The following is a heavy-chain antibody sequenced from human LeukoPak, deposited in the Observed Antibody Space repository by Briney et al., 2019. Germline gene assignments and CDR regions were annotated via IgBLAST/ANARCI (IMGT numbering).Heavy chain of an antibody. J-gene: IGHJ4*02. D-gene: IGHD3-10*01. Sequence: SETLSLTCSVSGASISSHYWSWIRQPPGKGLEWIGYIYYSGSTNYNPSLKSRVTISVDTSKNQFSLKLSSVTAADTAVYYCARAKRITMVRGVTNPFDYWGQGTLVTVSS. CDR3: ARAKRITMVRGVTNPFDY. V-gene: IGHV4-59*11. CDR1: GASISSHY. CDR2: IYYSGST.